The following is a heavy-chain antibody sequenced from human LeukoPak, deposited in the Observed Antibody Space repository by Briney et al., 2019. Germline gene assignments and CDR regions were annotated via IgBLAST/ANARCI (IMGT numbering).Heavy chain of an antibody. V-gene: IGHV3-30*02. CDR3: AKVYSYYTMDV. J-gene: IGHJ6*02. CDR1: GFTFSNYG. CDR2: IRNDGSNK. Sequence: GGSLRLSCAASGFTFSNYGMHWVRHAPGKGLELVAFIRNDGSNKYYADSVKGRFTISRDNSKNTVYLQMNSLRPEDTAVYYCAKVYSYYTMDVWGRGTTVTVSS.